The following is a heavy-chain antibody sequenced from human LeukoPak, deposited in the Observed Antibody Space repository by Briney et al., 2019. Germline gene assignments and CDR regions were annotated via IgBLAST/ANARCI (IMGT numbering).Heavy chain of an antibody. V-gene: IGHV3-23*01. CDR3: AKVRAPSGWFNSDY. D-gene: IGHD6-19*01. CDR1: GFTFSNYV. J-gene: IGHJ4*02. CDR2: ISGSGDST. Sequence: GGSLRLSCAASGFTFSNYVMSWVRQAPGKGLEWVSGISGSGDSTYYADSVKGRFTISRNNSKNTLYLQMNSLRVEDTAAYYCAKVRAPSGWFNSDYWGQGTLVTVSS.